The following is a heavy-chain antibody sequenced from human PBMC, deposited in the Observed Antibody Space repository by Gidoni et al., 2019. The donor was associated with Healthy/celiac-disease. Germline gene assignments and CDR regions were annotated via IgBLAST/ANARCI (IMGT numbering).Heavy chain of an antibody. J-gene: IGHJ4*02. V-gene: IGHV4-34*01. CDR3: ARVVPAAIPRN. CDR2: INHSGST. CDR1: GGSFSGYY. Sequence: QVQLQQWGAGLLKPSETLSLTCAVYGGSFSGYYWSWIRQPPGKGLEWIGEINHSGSTNYNPSLKSRVTISVDTSKNQFSLKLSSVTAADTAVYYCARVVPAAIPRNWGQGTLVTVSS. D-gene: IGHD2-2*01.